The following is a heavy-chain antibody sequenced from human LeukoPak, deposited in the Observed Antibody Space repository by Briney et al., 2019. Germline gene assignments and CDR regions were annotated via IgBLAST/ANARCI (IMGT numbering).Heavy chain of an antibody. Sequence: GESLNISCQGSGYSFTSYWIGWVRQMPGKGLEWMGIIYPGDSDTRYSPSFQGQVTISADKSISTAYLQWSSLKASDTAMYYCARANSSGYYHIDYWGQGTLVTVSS. J-gene: IGHJ4*02. D-gene: IGHD3-22*01. CDR3: ARANSSGYYHIDY. CDR2: IYPGDSDT. CDR1: GYSFTSYW. V-gene: IGHV5-51*01.